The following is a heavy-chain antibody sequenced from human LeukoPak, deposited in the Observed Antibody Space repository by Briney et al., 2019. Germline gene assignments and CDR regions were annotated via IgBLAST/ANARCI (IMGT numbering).Heavy chain of an antibody. D-gene: IGHD6-13*01. V-gene: IGHV3-21*01. J-gene: IGHJ4*02. Sequence: GGSLRLSCAASGFTFNTYSMKWVRQAPGKGLEWVSSISSSSSYIYYADSVKGRFTISRDNAKNSLYLQMNSLRAEDTAVYYCAREDLGSSWSHWGQGTLVTVSS. CDR1: GFTFNTYS. CDR3: AREDLGSSWSH. CDR2: ISSSSSYI.